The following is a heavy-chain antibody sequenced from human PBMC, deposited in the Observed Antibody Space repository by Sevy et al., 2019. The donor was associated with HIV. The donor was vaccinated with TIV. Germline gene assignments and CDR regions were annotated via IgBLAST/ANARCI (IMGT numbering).Heavy chain of an antibody. V-gene: IGHV3-30*18. CDR1: AINIRDYW. CDR3: AKDYSAGITMVRGAYRARGDYFDY. Sequence: GGSLRLSCEASAINIRDYWMNWVRQSPGKGLEWVAVISYDEAHKNYADSVKGRFSISKDNSKNTLYLQMSSLRTEETAVYYCAKDYSAGITMVRGAYRARGDYFDYWGQGTQVTVSS. D-gene: IGHD3-10*01. CDR2: ISYDEAHK. J-gene: IGHJ4*02.